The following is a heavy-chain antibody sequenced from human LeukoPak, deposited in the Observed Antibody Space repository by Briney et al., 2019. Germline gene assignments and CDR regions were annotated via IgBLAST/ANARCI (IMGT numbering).Heavy chain of an antibody. V-gene: IGHV3-33*06. CDR3: AKESDYDRAGFDY. J-gene: IGHJ4*02. CDR1: GFTFSSYG. CDR2: IWYDGNNK. Sequence: GGSLRLSCAASGFTFSSYGMHWVRQAPGKGLEWVAVIWYDGNNKYYADSVKGRFTISRDNSKNTLYLQLNSLRAEDTAVYYCAKESDYDRAGFDYWGQGNLVSVSS. D-gene: IGHD5-12*01.